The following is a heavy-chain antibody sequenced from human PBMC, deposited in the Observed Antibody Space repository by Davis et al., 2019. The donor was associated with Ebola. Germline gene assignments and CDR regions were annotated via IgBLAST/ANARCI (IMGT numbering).Heavy chain of an antibody. CDR2: IKQDGSEK. D-gene: IGHD4-11*01. Sequence: GESLKISCAASGFTFSSYWMNWVRQAPGKGLEWVANIKQDGSEKYYVDSVKGRFTISRDNAKNSLYLQMNSLRAEDTAVYYCARARGVTTRWGQGTLVTVSS. CDR1: GFTFSSYW. J-gene: IGHJ4*02. CDR3: ARARGVTTR. V-gene: IGHV3-7*01.